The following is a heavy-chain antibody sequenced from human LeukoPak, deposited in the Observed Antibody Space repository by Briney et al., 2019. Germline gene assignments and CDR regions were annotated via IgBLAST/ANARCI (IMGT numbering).Heavy chain of an antibody. CDR2: IIPIFGTA. CDR3: ARGYGDYWADY. CDR1: GGTFSSYA. D-gene: IGHD4-17*01. Sequence: SMKVSXKASGGTFSSYAISWVRQAPGQGLEWMGGIIPIFGTANHAQKFQGRVTITTDESTSTAYMELSSLRSEDTAVYYCARGYGDYWADYWGQGTLVTVSS. J-gene: IGHJ4*02. V-gene: IGHV1-69*05.